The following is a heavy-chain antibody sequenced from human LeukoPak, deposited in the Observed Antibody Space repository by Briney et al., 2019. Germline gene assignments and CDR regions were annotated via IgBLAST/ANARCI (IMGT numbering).Heavy chain of an antibody. CDR3: AKAHGGSGYDSYFDY. CDR2: ISYDGSNK. V-gene: IGHV3-30*18. J-gene: IGHJ4*02. CDR1: GFTFSSYG. D-gene: IGHD5-12*01. Sequence: PGRSLRLSCAASGFTFSSYGIHWVRQAPGKGLEGVAVISYDGSNKYYADSVKGRFTIYRDNSKNTLYMQMNRLRAEDTAVYYCAKAHGGSGYDSYFDYWGQGTLVTVSS.